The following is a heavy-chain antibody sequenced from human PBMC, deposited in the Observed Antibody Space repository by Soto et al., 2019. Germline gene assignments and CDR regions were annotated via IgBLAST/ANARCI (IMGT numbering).Heavy chain of an antibody. D-gene: IGHD3-3*01. V-gene: IGHV3-33*01. CDR3: ARDHADWSALDF. CDR2: IWYDGNKK. J-gene: IGHJ3*01. Sequence: GGSLRLSCAASGLTFSSYGMHWVRQAPGKGLEWVAVIWYDGNKKYYADSVKGRFTISRDNSKNTLYLQMNSLRAEDTAVYYCARDHADWSALDFWGQGTMVTVSS. CDR1: GLTFSSYG.